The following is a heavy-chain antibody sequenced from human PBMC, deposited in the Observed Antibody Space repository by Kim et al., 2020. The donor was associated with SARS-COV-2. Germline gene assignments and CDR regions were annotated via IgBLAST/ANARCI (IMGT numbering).Heavy chain of an antibody. V-gene: IGHV3-21*01. J-gene: IGHJ4*02. Sequence: GGSLRLSCAASGFTFSSYSMNWVRQAPGKGLEWVSSISSSSSYIYYADSVKGRFTISRDNAKNSLYLQMNSLRAEDTAVYYCARVLSYYYDSSGYPMPGFDYWGQGTLVTVSS. D-gene: IGHD3-22*01. CDR3: ARVLSYYYDSSGYPMPGFDY. CDR1: GFTFSSYS. CDR2: ISSSSSYI.